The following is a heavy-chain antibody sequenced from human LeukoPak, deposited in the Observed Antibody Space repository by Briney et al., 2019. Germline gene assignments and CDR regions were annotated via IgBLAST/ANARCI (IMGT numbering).Heavy chain of an antibody. J-gene: IGHJ4*02. V-gene: IGHV1-69*13. Sequence: SVKVSCKASGGTFSSHAIGWVRQAPGQGLEWMGGIIPIFGTANYAQTFQGRVTITADESTSTAYMELSSLRSEDTAVYYCARDHYDYVWGSYRYYYFDYWGQGTLVTVSS. CDR3: ARDHYDYVWGSYRYYYFDY. D-gene: IGHD3-16*02. CDR1: GGTFSSHA. CDR2: IIPIFGTA.